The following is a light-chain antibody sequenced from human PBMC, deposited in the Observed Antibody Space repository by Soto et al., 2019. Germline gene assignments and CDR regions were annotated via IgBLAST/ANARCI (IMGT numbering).Light chain of an antibody. CDR2: DAS. J-gene: IGKJ2*01. CDR3: QQYDILYT. Sequence: DIQMTQSPSSLSASVGDRVTITCQASQDIRNCLNWYQQKPGKAPKLLIYDASNLQTGVPSRFSGRGSGTEFTFTISSLQSEDIATYYCQQYDILYTFGQGTKVDIK. CDR1: QDIRNC. V-gene: IGKV1-33*01.